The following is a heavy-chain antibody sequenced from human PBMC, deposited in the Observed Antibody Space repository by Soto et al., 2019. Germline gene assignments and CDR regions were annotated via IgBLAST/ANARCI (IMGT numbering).Heavy chain of an antibody. Sequence: PSETLSLTCTVSGGSISSGGYYWSWIRQHPGKGLEWIGYIYYSGSTYYNPSLKSRVTISVDTSKNQFSLKLSSVTAADTAVYYCARTYYDYIWGSYRLDYWGQGTLVTVSS. V-gene: IGHV4-31*03. CDR3: ARTYYDYIWGSYRLDY. CDR1: GGSISSGGYY. D-gene: IGHD3-16*02. CDR2: IYYSGST. J-gene: IGHJ4*02.